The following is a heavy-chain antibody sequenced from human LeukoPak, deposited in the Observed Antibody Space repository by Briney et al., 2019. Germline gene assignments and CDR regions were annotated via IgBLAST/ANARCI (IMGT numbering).Heavy chain of an antibody. D-gene: IGHD4-17*01. CDR3: AKTTVTTSVSGAFDI. CDR1: GYTFTSYY. J-gene: IGHJ3*02. V-gene: IGHV1-46*01. CDR2: INPSGGST. Sequence: ASVKVSCKASGYTFTSYYMHWVRQAPGQGLEWMGIINPSGGSTSYAQKLQGRVTMTRDTSTSTVYMELSSLRAEDTAVYYCAKTTVTTSVSGAFDIWGQGTMVTVSS.